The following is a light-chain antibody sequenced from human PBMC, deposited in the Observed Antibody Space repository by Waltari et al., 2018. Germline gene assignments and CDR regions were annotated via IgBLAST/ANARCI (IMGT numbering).Light chain of an antibody. J-gene: IGLJ2*01. Sequence: QSALTQPPSASGSPGQTVTIPCAGTSSDVGSSDYVPWYQKPPGQAPKRLIYHVTKRPSGVPDRFSGSKSGNTASLTVSGLQAEDEADYYCSSNAGINNFVFGGGTKLTVL. CDR2: HVT. CDR3: SSNAGINNFV. CDR1: SSDVGSSDY. V-gene: IGLV2-8*01.